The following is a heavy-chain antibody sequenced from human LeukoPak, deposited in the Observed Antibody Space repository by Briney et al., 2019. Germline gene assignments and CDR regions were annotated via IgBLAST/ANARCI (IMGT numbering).Heavy chain of an antibody. CDR2: INPNSGGT. CDR3: ARASPGYNCSGGSCYLRAFDY. Sequence: ASVKVSCKASGYTFTGYYMHWVRQAPGQGLEWMGWINPNSGGTNYAQKFQGRVTMTRDTSISTAYMELSRLRSDDTAVYYCARASPGYNCSGGSCYLRAFDYWGQGTLVTVSS. V-gene: IGHV1-2*02. J-gene: IGHJ4*02. CDR1: GYTFTGYY. D-gene: IGHD2-15*01.